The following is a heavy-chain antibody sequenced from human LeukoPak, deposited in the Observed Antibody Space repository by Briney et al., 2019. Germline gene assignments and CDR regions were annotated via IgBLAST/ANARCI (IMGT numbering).Heavy chain of an antibody. D-gene: IGHD3-3*01. V-gene: IGHV3-30*03. CDR3: ARNTIFSQFDP. J-gene: IGHJ5*02. CDR1: GFTFSSYG. Sequence: GGSLRLSCAASGFTFSSYGTHWVRQAPGKGLEWVAVISYDGSNKYYADSVKGRFTISRDNSKNTLYLQMNSLRAEDTAVYYCARNTIFSQFDPWGQGTLVTVSS. CDR2: ISYDGSNK.